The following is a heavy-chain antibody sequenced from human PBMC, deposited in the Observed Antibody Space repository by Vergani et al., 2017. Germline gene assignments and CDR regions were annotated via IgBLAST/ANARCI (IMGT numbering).Heavy chain of an antibody. CDR1: GFTFDDYA. CDR2: ISWNSGSI. J-gene: IGHJ6*03. CDR3: AKDYGSGFYYYMDV. D-gene: IGHD1-14*01. V-gene: IGHV3-9*01. Sequence: EVQLVESGGGLVQPGRSLRLSCAASGFTFDDYAMPWVRQAPGKGLEWVSGISWNSGSIGYADAVKGRFTISRDNAKNSLYLQMNSLRAEDTALYYCAKDYGSGFYYYMDVWGKGTTVTVSS.